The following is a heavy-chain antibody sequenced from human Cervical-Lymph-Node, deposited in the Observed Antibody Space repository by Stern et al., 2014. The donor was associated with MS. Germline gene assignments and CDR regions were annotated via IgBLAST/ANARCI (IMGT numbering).Heavy chain of an antibody. CDR2: IVPMFAKP. CDR1: GVTFKTSA. V-gene: IGHV1-69*01. Sequence: VQLVESGAEVMKPGSSVKVSCKASGVTFKTSAFNWVRQAPGQGLEWMGDIVPMFAKPNYAQKFQGRVTVTADESANTVYMELSSLTSEDTAIYYCARERSVQYPAFDPWGQGTLVTVSS. CDR3: ARERSVQYPAFDP. J-gene: IGHJ5*02. D-gene: IGHD2/OR15-2a*01.